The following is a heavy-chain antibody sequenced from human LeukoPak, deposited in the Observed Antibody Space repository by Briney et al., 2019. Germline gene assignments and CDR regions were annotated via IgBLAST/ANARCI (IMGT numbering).Heavy chain of an antibody. D-gene: IGHD6-13*01. Sequence: GESLKISCKGSGYSFTSYWIGWVRQMPGKGLAWMGIIYPGDSDTRYSPSFQGQVTISADKSISTAYLQWSSLKASDTAMYYCARPRKPGIAAAGSWFDPWGQGTLVTVSS. CDR1: GYSFTSYW. CDR3: ARPRKPGIAAAGSWFDP. CDR2: IYPGDSDT. J-gene: IGHJ5*02. V-gene: IGHV5-51*01.